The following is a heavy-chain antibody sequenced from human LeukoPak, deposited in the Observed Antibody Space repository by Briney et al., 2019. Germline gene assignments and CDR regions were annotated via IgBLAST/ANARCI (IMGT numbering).Heavy chain of an antibody. V-gene: IGHV4-59*01. J-gene: IGHJ4*02. CDR1: GGSISGYY. CDR3: ARGREWEPKVFDY. CDR2: IYYSGST. Sequence: SSETLSLTCTVSGGSISGYYWSWIRQPPGKGLEWIGYIYYSGSTNYNPPLKSRVTISVDTSKNQFSLKLSSVTAADTAVYYCARGREWEPKVFDYWGQGTLVTVSS. D-gene: IGHD1-26*01.